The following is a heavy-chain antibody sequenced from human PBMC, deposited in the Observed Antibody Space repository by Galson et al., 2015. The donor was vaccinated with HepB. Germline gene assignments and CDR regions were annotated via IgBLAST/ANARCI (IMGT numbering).Heavy chain of an antibody. J-gene: IGHJ4*02. CDR3: ARDAGQFIAAAGSGGFDY. D-gene: IGHD6-13*01. V-gene: IGHV3-48*02. Sequence: SLRLSCAASGFTFSSYSMNWVRQAPGKGLEWVSYISSSSSTIYYADSVKGRFTISRDNAKNSLYLQMNSLRDEDTAVYYCARDAGQFIAAAGSGGFDYWGQGTLVTVSS. CDR1: GFTFSSYS. CDR2: ISSSSSTI.